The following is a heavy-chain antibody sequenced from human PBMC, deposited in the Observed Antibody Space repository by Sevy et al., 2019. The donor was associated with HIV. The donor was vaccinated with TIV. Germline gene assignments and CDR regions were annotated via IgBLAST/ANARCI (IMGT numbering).Heavy chain of an antibody. J-gene: IGHJ4*02. CDR1: GFTFAKYS. CDR3: AREGCTKPHDY. V-gene: IGHV3-23*01. D-gene: IGHD2-8*01. Sequence: GGSLRLSCAASGFTFAKYSMSWVRQAPGKGLEWVSTFSFGCGRINYADSVKGRFTISRDDSKNTPFLQMNSLRAEDTATYFCAREGCTKPHDYWGQGTLVTVSS. CDR2: FSFGCGRI.